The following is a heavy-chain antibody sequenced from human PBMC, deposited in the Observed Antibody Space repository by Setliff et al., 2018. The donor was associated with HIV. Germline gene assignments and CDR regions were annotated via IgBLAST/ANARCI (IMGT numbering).Heavy chain of an antibody. V-gene: IGHV4-59*01. CDR1: GGSISSSY. CDR2: IHYSGST. Sequence: PSETLSLTCTVSGGSISSSYWTWTRQPPGKGLEWIGNIHYSGSTNYNPSLKSRVTISVDTSRSQFSLKLSPVTAADTAVYYCARGRDKYGPIDYWGQGTLVIVSS. CDR3: ARGRDKYGPIDY. J-gene: IGHJ4*02. D-gene: IGHD3-10*01.